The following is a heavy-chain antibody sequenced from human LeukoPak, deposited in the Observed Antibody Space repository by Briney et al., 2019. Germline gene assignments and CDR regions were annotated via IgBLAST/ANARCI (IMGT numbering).Heavy chain of an antibody. Sequence: PGESLKISCEGSGYNFTNYWIAWVRQMPGKGLEWMGIIYPGDSDSRHSPFFQGQVTISADKSISTAYLQWSSLKASDTAMYYCARLSTFSGGYAGYWGQGTLVTVSS. V-gene: IGHV5-51*01. CDR1: GYNFTNYW. D-gene: IGHD5-12*01. J-gene: IGHJ4*02. CDR3: ARLSTFSGGYAGY. CDR2: IYPGDSDS.